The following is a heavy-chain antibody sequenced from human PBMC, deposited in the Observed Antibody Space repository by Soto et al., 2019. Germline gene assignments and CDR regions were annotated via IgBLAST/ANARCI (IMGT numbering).Heavy chain of an antibody. CDR1: GYSFTTYG. V-gene: IGHV1-18*01. Sequence: VQLVQSGAEVKSPGASVKVSCRSSGYSFTTYGLSWVRQAPGRGLEWMGYISGYGGITHYAEQFRGRVIMTTDTSTTTADLDLRSLRSDDTAVDYCATYYTGSGSYYRFDSWGQGTLVTVSS. CDR2: ISGYGGIT. CDR3: ATYYTGSGSYYRFDS. D-gene: IGHD3-10*01. J-gene: IGHJ4*02.